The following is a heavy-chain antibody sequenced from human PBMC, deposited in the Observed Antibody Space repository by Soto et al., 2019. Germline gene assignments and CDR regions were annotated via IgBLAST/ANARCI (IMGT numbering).Heavy chain of an antibody. V-gene: IGHV3-21*01. D-gene: IGHD2-2*01. CDR2: IRSRSIDM. CDR1: GFTFSNYN. CDR3: VRESYPAKAFDI. Sequence: EVQLVESGGGLVKPGESMRLSCAASGFTFSNYNINWVRQAPGKGLERVSSIRSRSIDMYYADSVKGRFTISRDDAKNSLSLQMNGLRAEDTAVYFCVRESYPAKAFDIWGQGTMVTVSS. J-gene: IGHJ3*02.